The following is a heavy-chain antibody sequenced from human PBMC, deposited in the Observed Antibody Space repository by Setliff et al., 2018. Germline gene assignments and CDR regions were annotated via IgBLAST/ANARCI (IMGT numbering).Heavy chain of an antibody. J-gene: IGHJ6*02. D-gene: IGHD3-22*01. CDR1: GYTLSNSI. Sequence: ASVKVSCKASGYTLSNSILSWVRQAPGQGLQWMGWISSYNTDITNYAERFQGRITMTTDTSTSAAYMELRGLRSDDTAIYYCAKEPAVTMTESIRRSYYDYALDVWGQGTAVTVSS. CDR2: ISSYNTDIT. V-gene: IGHV1-18*01. CDR3: AKEPAVTMTESIRRSYYDYALDV.